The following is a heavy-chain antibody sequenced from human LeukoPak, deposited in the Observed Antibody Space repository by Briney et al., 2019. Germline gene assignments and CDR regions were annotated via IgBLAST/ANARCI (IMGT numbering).Heavy chain of an antibody. CDR1: GGSFSGYY. Sequence: PSETLSLTCAVCGGSFSGYYWSWIRQPPGKGLEWIGEINHSGSTNYNPSLKSRVTISVDTSKNQFSLKLSSVTAADTAVYYCARSSRPTFDYWGQGTLVTVSS. CDR3: ARSSRPTFDY. CDR2: INHSGST. J-gene: IGHJ4*02. V-gene: IGHV4-34*01.